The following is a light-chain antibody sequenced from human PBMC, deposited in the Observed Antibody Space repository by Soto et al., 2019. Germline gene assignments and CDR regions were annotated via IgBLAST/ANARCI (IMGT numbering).Light chain of an antibody. CDR1: QSVGTR. J-gene: IGKJ5*01. CDR3: QHYQSGHPIT. CDR2: GAS. Sequence: DILLTQSPDTLSLSKGERATPSCRAAQSVGTRLAWYQHKPGQAPRLLISGASSRATGIPDRFTGSGSETSFTLTISRLEPEDFALYYCQHYQSGHPITSGQGSRLGI. V-gene: IGKV3-20*01.